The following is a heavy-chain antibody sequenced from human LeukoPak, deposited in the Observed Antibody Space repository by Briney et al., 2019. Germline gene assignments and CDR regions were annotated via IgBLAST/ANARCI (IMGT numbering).Heavy chain of an antibody. CDR1: GLTFSSYA. V-gene: IGHV3-23*01. CDR3: AKSRSCYGSASYTPFDG. D-gene: IGHD3-10*01. Sequence: PGGSLRLSCAASGLTFSSYAMNWVRQAPGKGLEWVSAISGSGGNTYYAASVKGRFTISRDNSKNTLYLQMTSLRAQDTAVYDCAKSRSCYGSASYTPFDGWGQGTLVTASS. J-gene: IGHJ4*02. CDR2: ISGSGGNT.